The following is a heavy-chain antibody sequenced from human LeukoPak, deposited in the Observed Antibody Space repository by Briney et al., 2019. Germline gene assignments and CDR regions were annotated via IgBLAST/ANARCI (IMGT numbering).Heavy chain of an antibody. V-gene: IGHV3-11*04. Sequence: GGSLRLSCSASGFTFSDYYMSWIRQAPGKGLEWVSYTSSSGSTIYYADSVKGRFTISRDNAKNSLYLQMNSLRAEDTAVYYCAGSTSLDRFDYWGQGTLVTVSS. CDR1: GFTFSDYY. CDR3: AGSTSLDRFDY. J-gene: IGHJ4*02. CDR2: TSSSGSTI. D-gene: IGHD2-2*01.